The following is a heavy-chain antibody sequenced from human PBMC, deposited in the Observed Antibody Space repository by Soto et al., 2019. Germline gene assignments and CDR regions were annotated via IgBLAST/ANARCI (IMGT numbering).Heavy chain of an antibody. CDR1: GFTFSSYG. J-gene: IGHJ4*02. D-gene: IGHD4-4*01. V-gene: IGHV3-30*18. CDR3: AKDHYSNYDDFDY. CDR2: ISYDGSNK. Sequence: GGSLRLSCAASGFTFSSYGMHWVRQAPGKGLEWVAVISYDGSNKYYADSVKGRFTISRDNSKNTLYLQMNSLRAEDTAVYYCAKDHYSNYDDFDYWGQGTLVTVSS.